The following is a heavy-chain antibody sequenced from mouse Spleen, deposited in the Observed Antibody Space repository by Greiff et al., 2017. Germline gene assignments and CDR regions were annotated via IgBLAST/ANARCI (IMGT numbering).Heavy chain of an antibody. Sequence: EVQLVESGGGLVKLGGSLKLSCAASGFTFSSYAMSWVRQTPEKRLEWVATISSGGGNTYYPDSVKGRFTISRDNAKNTLYLQMSSLKSEDTAMYYCARHDFLFDYWGQGTTLTVSS. CDR1: GFTFSSYA. CDR3: ARHDFLFDY. D-gene: IGHD2-13*01. CDR2: ISSGGGNT. J-gene: IGHJ2*01. V-gene: IGHV5-9-3*01.